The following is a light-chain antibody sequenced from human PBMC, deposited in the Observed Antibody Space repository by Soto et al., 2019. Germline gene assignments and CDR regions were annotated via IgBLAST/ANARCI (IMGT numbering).Light chain of an antibody. J-gene: IGLJ3*02. CDR1: SSNIGAGND. Sequence: QSVLTQPPSVSGAPGQRGTISCTGTSSNIGAGNDGHWYQQLPGTAPKLLIYGNSNRPSGVPDRFSGSKSGTSASLAITGLEAEDEADYYCQSYDISLSGWVFGGGTKVTVL. CDR3: QSYDISLSGWV. CDR2: GNS. V-gene: IGLV1-40*01.